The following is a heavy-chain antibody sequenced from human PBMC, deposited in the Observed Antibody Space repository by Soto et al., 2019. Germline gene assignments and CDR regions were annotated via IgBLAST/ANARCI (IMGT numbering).Heavy chain of an antibody. D-gene: IGHD3-22*01. J-gene: IGHJ3*02. CDR1: GGSISSYY. CDR2: IYYSGST. CDR3: ARDYYDSSGYWGKAFDI. V-gene: IGHV4-59*01. Sequence: QVQLQESGPGLVKPSETLSLTCTVSGGSISSYYWSWIRQPPGKGLEWIGYIYYSGSTNYNPSLKKRVTISVDTSKNQFSLKLSSVTAADTAVYYCARDYYDSSGYWGKAFDIWGQGTMVTVSS.